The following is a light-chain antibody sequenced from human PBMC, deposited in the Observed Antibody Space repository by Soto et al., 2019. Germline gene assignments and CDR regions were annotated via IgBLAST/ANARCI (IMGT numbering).Light chain of an antibody. CDR1: RSLVASDGNAY. CDR3: MQATQLRT. CDR2: KVS. J-gene: IGKJ5*01. Sequence: EIVLTQTPLLSPVTLGQPASISYRSSRSLVASDGNAYLTWLHQRPGQPPRPLIYKVSQRLSGVPDRFSGSGAGTDFTLHISRVEAEDVGTYFCMQATQLRTFGQGTRLEIK. V-gene: IGKV2-24*01.